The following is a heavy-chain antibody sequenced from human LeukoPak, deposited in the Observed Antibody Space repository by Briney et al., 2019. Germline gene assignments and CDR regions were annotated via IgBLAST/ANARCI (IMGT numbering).Heavy chain of an antibody. CDR3: ARGYCSTTSCYGKDAFDI. J-gene: IGHJ3*02. CDR1: GASISSRDW. D-gene: IGHD2-2*01. V-gene: IGHV4-4*02. CDR2: IYHSGST. Sequence: PSETLSLTYTVSGASISSRDWWSWVRQPPGKGLEWIGEIYHSGSTNYNPSLKSRVTISVDKSKNQFSLKLSSVTAADTAVYYCARGYCSTTSCYGKDAFDIWGQGTIVTVSS.